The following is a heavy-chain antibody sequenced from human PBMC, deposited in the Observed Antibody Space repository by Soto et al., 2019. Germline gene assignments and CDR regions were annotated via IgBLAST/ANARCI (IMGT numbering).Heavy chain of an antibody. CDR3: TTDFCTNGVCPRAGYYYGMDV. Sequence: GSLRLHCAASGFTFRHAWLSWVRPAPGKGLEWVGRIKSKTDGGTTDYAAPVKGRFTISRDDSKNTLYLQMNSLKTEDTAVYYCTTDFCTNGVCPRAGYYYGMDVWGQGTTVTVSS. J-gene: IGHJ6*02. V-gene: IGHV3-15*01. CDR1: GFTFRHAW. D-gene: IGHD2-8*01. CDR2: IKSKTDGGTT.